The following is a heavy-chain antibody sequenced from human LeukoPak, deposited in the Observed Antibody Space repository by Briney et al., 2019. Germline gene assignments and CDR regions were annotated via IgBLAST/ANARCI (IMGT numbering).Heavy chain of an antibody. J-gene: IGHJ4*02. CDR2: ISWNSGSI. D-gene: IGHD6-19*01. CDR1: GFTFDDYA. Sequence: GGSLRLSCAASGFTFDDYAMHWVRQAPGKGLEWVSGISWNSGSIGYADSVKGRFTISRDNAKNSLYLQMNSLRAEDTALYYCAKGSSSGWSDYWGQGTLVTVSS. CDR3: AKGSSSGWSDY. V-gene: IGHV3-9*01.